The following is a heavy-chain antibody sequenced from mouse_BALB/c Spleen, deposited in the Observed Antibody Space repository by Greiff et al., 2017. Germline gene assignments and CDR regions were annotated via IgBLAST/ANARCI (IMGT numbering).Heavy chain of an antibody. CDR3: ARYRGTLGAMDY. V-gene: IGHV3-8*02. J-gene: IGHJ4*01. CDR1: GDSITSGY. Sequence: EVKLLESGPSLVKPSQTLSLTCSVTGDSITSGYWNWIRKFPGNKLEYMGYISYSGSTYYNPSLKSRISITRDTSKNQYYLQLNSVTTEDTATYYCARYRGTLGAMDYWGQGTSVTVSS. D-gene: IGHD3-3*01. CDR2: ISYSGST.